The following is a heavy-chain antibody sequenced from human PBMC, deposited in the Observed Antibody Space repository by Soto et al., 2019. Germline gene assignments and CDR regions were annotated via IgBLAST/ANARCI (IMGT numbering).Heavy chain of an antibody. Sequence: QVQLVQSGAEVKKPGSSVKVSCKASGGTFRSYAISWVRKAPGQGLEWIGGIIPIFGTANYAQKFQGRVTITADESTSTAYMELSSLRSEDTAVYYCARSRGLIKFDYWWQGTLVTVSS. CDR2: IIPIFGTA. V-gene: IGHV1-69*01. J-gene: IGHJ4*02. CDR1: GGTFRSYA. CDR3: ARSRGLIKFDY. D-gene: IGHD2-2*01.